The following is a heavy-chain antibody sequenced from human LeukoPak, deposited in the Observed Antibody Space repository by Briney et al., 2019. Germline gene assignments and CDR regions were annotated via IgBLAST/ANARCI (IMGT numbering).Heavy chain of an antibody. V-gene: IGHV5-51*01. D-gene: IGHD6-19*01. CDR2: IYPGDSDT. CDR1: GYSFTNYW. J-gene: IGHJ6*02. Sequence: GESLKISCKGSGYSFTNYWIGWVRQMPGKGLEWMGIIYPGDSDTRYSPSFRGQVTISTDKSISTAYLQWSSLKASDTAMYYCARHLAVADTLNYGMDVWGQGTTVTVSS. CDR3: ARHLAVADTLNYGMDV.